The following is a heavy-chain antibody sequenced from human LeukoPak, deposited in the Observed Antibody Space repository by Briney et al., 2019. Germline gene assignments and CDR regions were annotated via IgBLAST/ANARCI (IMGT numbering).Heavy chain of an antibody. CDR3: AKDTKHSYSSGWYDSY. J-gene: IGHJ4*02. Sequence: SCTVSGYTLTELSMHWVRQAPGKGLEWVSAISGSGGSTYYADSVKGRFTISRDNSKNTLYLQMNSLRAEDTAVYYCAKDTKHSYSSGWYDSYWGQGTLVTVSS. CDR2: ISGSGGST. CDR1: GYTLTELS. D-gene: IGHD6-19*01. V-gene: IGHV3-23*01.